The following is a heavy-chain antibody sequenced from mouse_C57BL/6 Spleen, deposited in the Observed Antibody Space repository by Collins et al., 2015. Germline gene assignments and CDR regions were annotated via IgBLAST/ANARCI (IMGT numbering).Heavy chain of an antibody. CDR2: ISSGGSYT. J-gene: IGHJ2*01. Sequence: EVQLVESRGDLVKPGGSLKLSCAASGFTFSSYGMSWVRQTPDKRLEWVATISSGGSYTYYPDSVKGRFTISRDNAKNTLYLQMSSLKSEDTAMYYCARHGNYYFDYWGQGTTLTVSS. V-gene: IGHV5-6*01. CDR1: GFTFSSYG. CDR3: ARHGNYYFDY. D-gene: IGHD2-1*01.